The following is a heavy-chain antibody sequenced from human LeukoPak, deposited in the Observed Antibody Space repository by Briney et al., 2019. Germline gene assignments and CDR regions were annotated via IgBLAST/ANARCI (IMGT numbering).Heavy chain of an antibody. J-gene: IGHJ6*03. CDR2: IYSGGST. CDR3: ARVAAAGPYYYYYYMDV. D-gene: IGHD6-13*01. Sequence: GGSLRLSCAASGFTFSNYWMHWVRQAPGKGLEWVSVIYSGGSTYYADSVKGRFTISRDNSKNTLYLQMNSLRAEDTAVYYCARVAAAGPYYYYYYMDVWGKGTTVTISS. CDR1: GFTFSNYW. V-gene: IGHV3-53*01.